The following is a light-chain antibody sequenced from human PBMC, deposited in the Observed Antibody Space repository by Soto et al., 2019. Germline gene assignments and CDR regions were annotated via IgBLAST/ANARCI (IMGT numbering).Light chain of an antibody. CDR3: QQYDTSPWT. Sequence: IVLTQSPGTLSLSPRERATLSCRASQSVSSSYLAWYQQKPGQAPRLLIYGASSRATGIPDRFSGSGSGTDFTLTISRLEPEDFAVYYCQQYDTSPWTFGQGTKVEIK. J-gene: IGKJ1*01. CDR2: GAS. V-gene: IGKV3-20*01. CDR1: QSVSSSY.